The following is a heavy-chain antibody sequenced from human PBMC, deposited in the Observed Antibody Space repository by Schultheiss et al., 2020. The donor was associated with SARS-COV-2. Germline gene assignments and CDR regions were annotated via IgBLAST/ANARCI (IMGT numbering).Heavy chain of an antibody. Sequence: SETLSLTCAVSGGSISSSNWWSWVRQPPGKGLEWIGYIYYSGSTNYNPSLKSRVTISVDTSKNQFSLKLSSVTAADTAVYYCARDLDGYNLFDYWGQGTLVTVSS. CDR1: GGSISSSNW. D-gene: IGHD5-24*01. V-gene: IGHV4-4*02. J-gene: IGHJ4*02. CDR3: ARDLDGYNLFDY. CDR2: IYYSGST.